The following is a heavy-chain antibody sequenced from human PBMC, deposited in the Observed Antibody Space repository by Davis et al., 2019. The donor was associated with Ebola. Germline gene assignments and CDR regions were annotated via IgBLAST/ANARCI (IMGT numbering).Heavy chain of an antibody. CDR3: ARGGVVVPAALDY. CDR1: GFTFSSYA. Sequence: GESLKISCAASGFTFSSYAMSWVRQAPGKGLVWVSRINSDGSSTSYADSVKGRFTISRDNAKNTLYLQMNSLRAEDTAVYYCARGGVVVPAALDYWGQGTLVTVSS. D-gene: IGHD2-2*01. CDR2: INSDGSST. V-gene: IGHV3-74*01. J-gene: IGHJ4*02.